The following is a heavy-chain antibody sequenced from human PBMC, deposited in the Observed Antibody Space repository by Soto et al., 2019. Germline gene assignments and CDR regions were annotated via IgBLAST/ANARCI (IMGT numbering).Heavy chain of an antibody. CDR1: GFSLSTSGVG. D-gene: IGHD2-15*01. Sequence: SGPTLVKPTQTLTVTCTFSGFSLSTSGVGVGWIRQPPGRALEWLALIYWDDEKRYSPYLKSRLAITKDTSKNQVVLTMTNMDPVDTATYYCAHAGLHCTGGSCYHDWGQGTLVTVSS. J-gene: IGHJ4*02. CDR3: AHAGLHCTGGSCYHD. V-gene: IGHV2-5*02. CDR2: IYWDDEK.